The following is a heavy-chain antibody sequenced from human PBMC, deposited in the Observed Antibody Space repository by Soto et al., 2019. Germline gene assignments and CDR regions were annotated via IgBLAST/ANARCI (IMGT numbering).Heavy chain of an antibody. CDR2: IIPILGIA. V-gene: IGHV1-69*08. J-gene: IGHJ4*02. Sequence: QVQLVQSGAEVKKPGSSVKVSCKASGGTFSSYTISWVRQAPGQGLEWMGRIIPILGIANYAQKFQGRVTITADKSTSTAYMELSSLRSEDTAVYYCAREGVYGDYPLDYWGQGTLVTVSS. D-gene: IGHD4-17*01. CDR1: GGTFSSYT. CDR3: AREGVYGDYPLDY.